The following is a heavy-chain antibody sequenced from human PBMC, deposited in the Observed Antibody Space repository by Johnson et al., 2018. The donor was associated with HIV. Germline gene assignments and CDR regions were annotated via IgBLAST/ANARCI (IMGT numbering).Heavy chain of an antibody. CDR1: GFTFSSYG. CDR3: ARDSSVLLCFDI. D-gene: IGHD3-10*01. CDR2: ISYDGSNK. Sequence: VQLVESGGGVVQPGRSLRLSCAASGFTFSSYGMHWVRQAPGKGLEWLAVISYDGSNKYYADSVKGRFTISRDNSKNTLYLQMNSLRAEDTAVYYCARDSSVLLCFDIWGQGTMVTVSS. V-gene: IGHV3-30*03. J-gene: IGHJ3*02.